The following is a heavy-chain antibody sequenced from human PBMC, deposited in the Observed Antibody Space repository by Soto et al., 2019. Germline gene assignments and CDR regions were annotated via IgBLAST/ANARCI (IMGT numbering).Heavy chain of an antibody. J-gene: IGHJ4*02. D-gene: IGHD1-1*01. Sequence: EVQLLESGGGLVQPGGSLRLSCAASGFTFSTYAMSWFRQAPGKGLEWVSGISGGGGSTYYADSVRGRFTISRDNSKNTLYLQMNSLRAEDTAVYYCAKDTGSTATPSWFDCWGQGTLVTVSS. CDR3: AKDTGSTATPSWFDC. CDR2: ISGGGGST. CDR1: GFTFSTYA. V-gene: IGHV3-23*01.